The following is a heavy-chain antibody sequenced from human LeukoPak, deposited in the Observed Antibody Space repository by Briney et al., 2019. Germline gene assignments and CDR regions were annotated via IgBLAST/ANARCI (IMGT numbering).Heavy chain of an antibody. CDR3: ARDDLIDRIE. CDR1: GFTFSRHA. D-gene: IGHD3-22*01. J-gene: IGHJ4*02. CDR2: TGLNSVNT. V-gene: IGHV3-21*01. Sequence: GGALRLSCAASGFTFSRHAMSWVRQAPGKGLEWVSTTGLNSVNTLCAESVQGRFSISRDNAKNSLYLQMNSLRAEDTAVYYCARDDLIDRIEWGQGTLVTVSS.